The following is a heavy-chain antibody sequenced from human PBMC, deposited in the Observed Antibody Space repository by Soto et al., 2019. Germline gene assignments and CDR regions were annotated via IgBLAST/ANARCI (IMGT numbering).Heavy chain of an antibody. V-gene: IGHV3-30*18. Sequence: GGSLRLSCAASGFTFSNYGMHWVRQAPGKGLEWVAVTSYDGSNKYYADSVKGRFTISRDNSKNPVYLQMNSLRAEDTAVYYCAKARTYYDFWSGYFDYWGQGTQVTVSS. CDR2: TSYDGSNK. CDR1: GFTFSNYG. D-gene: IGHD3-3*01. CDR3: AKARTYYDFWSGYFDY. J-gene: IGHJ4*02.